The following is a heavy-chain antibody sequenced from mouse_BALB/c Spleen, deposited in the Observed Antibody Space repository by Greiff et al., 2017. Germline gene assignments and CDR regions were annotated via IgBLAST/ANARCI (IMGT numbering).Heavy chain of an antibody. J-gene: IGHJ1*01. CDR1: GYTFTDYN. V-gene: IGHV1-18*01. CDR2: INPNNGGT. D-gene: IGHD2-3*01. CDR3: ARSGDGYSNWYFDV. Sequence: VQLQQSGPELVKPGASVKIPCKASGYTFTDYNMDWVKQSHGKSLEWIGDINPNNGGTIYNQKFKGKATLTVDKSSSTAYMELRSLTSEDTAVYYCARSGDGYSNWYFDVWGAGTTVTVSS.